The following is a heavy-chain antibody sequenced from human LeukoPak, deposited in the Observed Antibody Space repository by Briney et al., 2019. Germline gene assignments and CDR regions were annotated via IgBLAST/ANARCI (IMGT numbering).Heavy chain of an antibody. V-gene: IGHV4-39*01. D-gene: IGHD6-13*01. CDR3: ARGKLSIAAAGPSFDP. CDR1: GGSISSSNYF. CDR2: IYYSGSA. J-gene: IGHJ5*02. Sequence: SETLSLTCTVSGGSISSSNYFWGWIRQPPGKGLEWIGNIYYSGSAYYNPSLKSRVTISVDTSKNQFSLRLNSVTAADTAVYYCARGKLSIAAAGPSFDPWGQGTLVTVSS.